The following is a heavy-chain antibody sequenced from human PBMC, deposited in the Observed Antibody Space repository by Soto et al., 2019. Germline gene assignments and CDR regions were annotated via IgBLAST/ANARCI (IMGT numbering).Heavy chain of an antibody. J-gene: IGHJ6*02. V-gene: IGHV5-51*03. CDR2: IYPGDSDT. CDR1: GYSFTSYW. D-gene: IGHD3-10*01. CDR3: ARAMVRGKNYYGVDV. Sequence: EVQLVQSGAEVKKPGESLKISCKGSGYSFTSYWIGWVRQMPRKGLEWMGIIYPGDSDTRYSPSFQGQVTISADKSISTAYLQWSSLKASDTAVYYCARAMVRGKNYYGVDVWGQGTTVTVSS.